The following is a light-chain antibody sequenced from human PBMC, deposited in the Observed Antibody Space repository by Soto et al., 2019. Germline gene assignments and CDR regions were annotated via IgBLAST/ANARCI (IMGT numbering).Light chain of an antibody. Sequence: DIQMTQSPSDMSASVGYRVTITCRASQDISNFLGWFQQRPEKVPKRLMYSANRLESGVPSRFSGSGSGTEFTLTISSLQPEDFETYYCLQHKSYPRTFGQGTKVDIK. V-gene: IGKV1-17*03. CDR1: QDISNF. CDR2: SAN. J-gene: IGKJ1*01. CDR3: LQHKSYPRT.